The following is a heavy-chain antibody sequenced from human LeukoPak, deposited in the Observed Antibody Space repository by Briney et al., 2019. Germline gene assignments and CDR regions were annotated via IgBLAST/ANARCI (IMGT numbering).Heavy chain of an antibody. CDR1: GGSISSYY. D-gene: IGHD3-16*02. J-gene: IGHJ5*02. Sequence: SETLSLTCTVSGGSISSYYWSWIRQPPGKGLEWIGYIYYSGSTNYNPSLKSRVTISVDTSKNQFSLKLSSVTAADTAVYYCARRAGYLIGWFDPWGQGTLVTVSS. CDR3: ARRAGYLIGWFDP. V-gene: IGHV4-59*08. CDR2: IYYSGST.